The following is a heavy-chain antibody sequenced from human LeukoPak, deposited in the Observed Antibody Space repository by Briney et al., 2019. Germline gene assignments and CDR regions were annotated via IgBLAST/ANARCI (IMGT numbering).Heavy chain of an antibody. CDR2: IRGSGSGDTT. J-gene: IGHJ6*03. V-gene: IGHV3-23*01. CDR1: GFTFSSDA. CDR3: ARDTAMASYYYYYMDV. D-gene: IGHD5-18*01. Sequence: GGSLRLSCVASGFTFSSDAMSWVRQAPGKGLEWVSAIRGSGSGDTTYYADSVKGRFTISRDNSKNTLYLQMNSLRAEDTAVYYCARDTAMASYYYYYMDVGGKGTTVTVSS.